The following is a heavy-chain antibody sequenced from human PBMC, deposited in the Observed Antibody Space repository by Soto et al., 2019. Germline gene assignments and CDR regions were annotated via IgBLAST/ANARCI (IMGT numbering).Heavy chain of an antibody. V-gene: IGHV3-21*01. J-gene: IGHJ4*02. Sequence: GGSLRLSCAASGFTFSSYSMNWVRQAPGKGLEWVSSISSSSSYIYYADSVKGRFTISRDNAKNSLYLQMNSLRADDTAVYYCARDTSYTVAGRFDYWGQGTLVTVSS. D-gene: IGHD6-19*01. CDR3: ARDTSYTVAGRFDY. CDR1: GFTFSSYS. CDR2: ISSSSSYI.